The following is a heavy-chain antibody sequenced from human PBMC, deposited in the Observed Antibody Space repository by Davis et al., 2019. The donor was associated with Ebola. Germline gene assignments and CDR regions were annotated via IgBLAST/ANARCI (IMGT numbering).Heavy chain of an antibody. Sequence: GESLKISCAASGFTFSSYAMSWVRQAPGKGLEWVSAISGSGGSTYYADSVKGRFTISRDNSKNTLYLQMNSLRAEDTAVYYCAKAGPEMEDFDYWGQGTLVTVSS. D-gene: IGHD5-24*01. CDR1: GFTFSSYA. CDR3: AKAGPEMEDFDY. CDR2: ISGSGGST. J-gene: IGHJ4*02. V-gene: IGHV3-23*01.